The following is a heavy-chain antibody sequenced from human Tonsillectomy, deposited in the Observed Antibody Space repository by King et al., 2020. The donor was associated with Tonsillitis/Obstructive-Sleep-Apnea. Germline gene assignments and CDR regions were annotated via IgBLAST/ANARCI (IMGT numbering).Heavy chain of an antibody. CDR2: ISFDGSNK. D-gene: IGHD1-26*01. Sequence: VQLVESGGGVVQPGRSLRLSCAASGFTFSSYTMNWVRQAPGKGLEWVAVISFDGSNKYYADSVKGRFTISRDESNNTLFLQMNSLRVEDTAVYYCAGGWGGTFDYWGQGTLVTVSS. CDR1: GFTFSSYT. V-gene: IGHV3-30*04. CDR3: AGGWGGTFDY. J-gene: IGHJ4*02.